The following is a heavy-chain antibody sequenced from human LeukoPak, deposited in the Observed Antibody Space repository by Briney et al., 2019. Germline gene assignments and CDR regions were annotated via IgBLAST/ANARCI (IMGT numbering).Heavy chain of an antibody. V-gene: IGHV3-30*01. CDR2: ISNDGRKR. CDR1: GFTFSAHG. J-gene: IGHJ4*02. D-gene: IGHD3-10*01. Sequence: PGRSLRLSCEVSGFTFSAHGMHWVRQAPGKGLQGVAFISNDGRKRYHAEFVQGRFTTSRDTSKNTLYVQMNSLRPEDTAVYFCARDLIGGWSYDKWGQGTLVTVSS. CDR3: ARDLIGGWSYDK.